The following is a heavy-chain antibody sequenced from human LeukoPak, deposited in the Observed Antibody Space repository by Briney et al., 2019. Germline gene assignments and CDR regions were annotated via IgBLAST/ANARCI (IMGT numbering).Heavy chain of an antibody. CDR1: GYTLSELS. Sequence: ASVKVSCKVSGYTLSELSMHWVRQAPAKGLEWMGGFDPEEGETLHAQKFQGRVTMTEDSSTDTAYLELGSLRSEDTAVYYCAAKSGAFDYWGQGTLVTVSS. CDR2: FDPEEGET. J-gene: IGHJ4*02. V-gene: IGHV1-24*01. CDR3: AAKSGAFDY. D-gene: IGHD3-10*01.